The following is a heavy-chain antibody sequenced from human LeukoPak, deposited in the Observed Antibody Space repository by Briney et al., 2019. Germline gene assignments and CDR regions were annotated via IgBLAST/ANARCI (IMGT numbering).Heavy chain of an antibody. CDR2: IKQDGSEK. CDR3: AREGATDAFDI. V-gene: IGHV3-7*01. D-gene: IGHD1-26*01. CDR1: GFTFSSYW. J-gene: IGHJ3*02. Sequence: PGGSLRLSCSACGFTFSSYWMSWVRQAPGKGLEWVANIKQDGSEKYYVDSVKGRFTISRDNAKNSLYLQMNSLRAEDTAVYYCAREGATDAFDIWGQGTMVTVSS.